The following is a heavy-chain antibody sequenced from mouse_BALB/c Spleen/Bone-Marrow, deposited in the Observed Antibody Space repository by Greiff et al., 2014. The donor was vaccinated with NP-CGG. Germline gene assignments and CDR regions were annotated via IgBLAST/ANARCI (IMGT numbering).Heavy chain of an antibody. V-gene: IGHV5-12*02. Sequence: DVMLVESGGGLVQPGGSLKLSCVTSGFSFSDYYMYWIRQTPEKRLEWVAYISNGGGSTYYPDTVKGRFTISRDNAKNTLYLQMSRLKSEDTAMYYCARLGDYSYFDYWGQGTTLTVSS. D-gene: IGHD1-1*01. CDR1: GFSFSDYY. CDR2: ISNGGGST. J-gene: IGHJ2*01. CDR3: ARLGDYSYFDY.